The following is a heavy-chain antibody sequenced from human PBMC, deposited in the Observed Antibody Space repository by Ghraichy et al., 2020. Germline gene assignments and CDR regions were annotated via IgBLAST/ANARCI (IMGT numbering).Heavy chain of an antibody. CDR3: ARAAGEMSATRYFDY. J-gene: IGHJ4*02. CDR2: ISSSSSYI. Sequence: GGSLRLSCAASGFTFSSYGMNWVRQAPGKRLEWVSSISSSSSYIFYADSVKGRFTISRDNAKDSLYLQMNSLRAEDTAVYYCARAAGEMSATRYFDYWGQGALVTVSS. CDR1: GFTFSSYG. D-gene: IGHD5-24*01. V-gene: IGHV3-21*01.